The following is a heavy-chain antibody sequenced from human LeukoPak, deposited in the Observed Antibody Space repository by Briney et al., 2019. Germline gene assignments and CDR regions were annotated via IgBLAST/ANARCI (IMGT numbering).Heavy chain of an antibody. J-gene: IGHJ5*02. CDR2: ISYDGSNK. Sequence: GESLKISCAASGFTFSSYGMHWVRQAPGKGLEWVAVISYDGSNKYYADSVKGRFTISRDNSKNTLYLQMNSLRAEDTAVYYCATPTYPWGQGTLVTVSS. V-gene: IGHV3-30*03. CDR3: ATPTYP. D-gene: IGHD3-16*01. CDR1: GFTFSSYG.